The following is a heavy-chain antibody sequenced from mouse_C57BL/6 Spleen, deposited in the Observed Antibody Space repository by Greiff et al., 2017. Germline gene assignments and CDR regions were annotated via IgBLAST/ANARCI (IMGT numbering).Heavy chain of an antibody. CDR1: GYTFTDYY. CDR3: ARWLRQYFDV. J-gene: IGHJ1*03. D-gene: IGHD2-2*01. Sequence: QVHVKQSGAELVRPGASVKLSCKASGYTFTDYYINWVKQRPGQGLEWIARIYPGSGNTYYNEKFKGKATLTAEKSSSTAYMQLSSLTSEDSAVYFCARWLRQYFDVWGTGTTVTVSS. CDR2: IYPGSGNT. V-gene: IGHV1-76*01.